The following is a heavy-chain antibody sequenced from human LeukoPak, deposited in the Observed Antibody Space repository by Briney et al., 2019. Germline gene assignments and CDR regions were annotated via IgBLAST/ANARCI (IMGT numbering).Heavy chain of an antibody. J-gene: IGHJ4*02. D-gene: IGHD3-10*01. CDR2: INDDGSDT. CDR1: GFTFKLYW. V-gene: IGHV3-74*01. Sequence: GGSLRLSCAASGFTFKLYWMHWVRQVPGKRPVWVSRINDDGSDTIYADSVRGRFTISRDDAKNTVYLQMNSLRAEDTAVYYCARDGFGSGPDYWGQGTLVTVSS. CDR3: ARDGFGSGPDY.